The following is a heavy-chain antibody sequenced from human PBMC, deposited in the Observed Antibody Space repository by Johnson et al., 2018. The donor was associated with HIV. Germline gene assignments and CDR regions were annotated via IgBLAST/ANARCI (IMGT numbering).Heavy chain of an antibody. J-gene: IGHJ3*02. Sequence: VQLVESGGGLVQPGGSLRLSCTASGINFGSYWMHWFRQAPGKGLVWVSHINSDGSSTTYADSVKGRFTISRDNSKNTLYLQMNSLRAEDTAVYYCARGIEGLDAFDIWGQGTMVTVSS. CDR3: ARGIEGLDAFDI. V-gene: IGHV3-74*01. D-gene: IGHD2/OR15-2a*01. CDR2: INSDGSST. CDR1: GINFGSYW.